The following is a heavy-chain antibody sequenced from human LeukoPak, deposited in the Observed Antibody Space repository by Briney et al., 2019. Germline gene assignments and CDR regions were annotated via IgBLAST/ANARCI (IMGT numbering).Heavy chain of an antibody. V-gene: IGHV4-39*07. J-gene: IGHJ3*02. CDR2: INHSGST. D-gene: IGHD6-25*01. CDR3: ARGLWRGYGARWAFDI. Sequence: PSETLSLTCTVSGGSISSSSYYWGWIRQPPGKGLEWIGEINHSGSTNYNPSLKSRVTISEDTSKNQFSLKLSSVTAADTAVYYCARGLWRGYGARWAFDIWGQGTMVTVSS. CDR1: GGSISSSSYY.